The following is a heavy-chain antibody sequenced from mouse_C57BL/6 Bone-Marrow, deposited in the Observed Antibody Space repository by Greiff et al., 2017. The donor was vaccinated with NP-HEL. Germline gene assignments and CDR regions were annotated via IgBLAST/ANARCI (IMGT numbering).Heavy chain of an antibody. CDR2: IDPSDSYT. CDR1: GYTFTSYW. Sequence: QVQLQQPGAELVKPGASVKLSCKASGYTFTSYWMQWVKQRPGQGLEWIGEIDPSDSYTNYNQKFKGKATLTVDTSSSTAYMQLSSLTSEDSAVYYCASGGRPGYDGAYWGQGTLVTVSA. D-gene: IGHD2-2*01. CDR3: ASGGRPGYDGAY. J-gene: IGHJ3*01. V-gene: IGHV1-50*01.